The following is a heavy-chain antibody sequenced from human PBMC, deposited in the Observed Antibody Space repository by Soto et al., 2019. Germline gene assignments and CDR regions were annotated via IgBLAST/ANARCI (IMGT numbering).Heavy chain of an antibody. CDR1: GGSISTGSYY. D-gene: IGHD2-2*01. V-gene: IGHV4-39*01. Sequence: SETLCRTCTVSGGSISTGSYYWGWIRQPPGKGLEWIGSIFYSGPTYYNPSLTSRVTISVDTSKNQFSLKLSSVTVAHTAVYYCARHAILWVPAAIGPWGQGALVTVSS. J-gene: IGHJ5*02. CDR2: IFYSGPT. CDR3: ARHAILWVPAAIGP.